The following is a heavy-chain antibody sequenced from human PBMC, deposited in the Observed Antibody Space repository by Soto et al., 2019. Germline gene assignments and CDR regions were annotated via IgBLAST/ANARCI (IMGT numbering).Heavy chain of an antibody. CDR1: GGSISSNF. J-gene: IGHJ4*02. CDR2: IYSSGST. D-gene: IGHD3-22*01. V-gene: IGHV4-4*07. Sequence: SETLSLTCTVSGGSISSNFWSWIRQPAGKGLEWIGRIYSSGSTHYNPSLKSRLTMSVDTLYLQMSSLRAEDTAVYYGAKVFYYYDSSGYYYFDYWSQGTLVTVSS. CDR3: AKVFYYYDSSGYYYFDY.